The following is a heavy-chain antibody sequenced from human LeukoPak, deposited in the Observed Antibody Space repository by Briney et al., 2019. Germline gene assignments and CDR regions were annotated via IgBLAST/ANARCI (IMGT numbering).Heavy chain of an antibody. CDR1: GFTFSSYA. Sequence: GALRLSCAASGFTFSSYAMSWVRQAPGKGLEWVSSITSSSSYTFYADSVKGRFTISRDNAKNSLYLQMNSLRAEDTAVYYCAKVTTYGDYYFDYWGQGTLVTVSS. V-gene: IGHV3-21*04. D-gene: IGHD4-17*01. CDR3: AKVTTYGDYYFDY. J-gene: IGHJ4*02. CDR2: ITSSSSYT.